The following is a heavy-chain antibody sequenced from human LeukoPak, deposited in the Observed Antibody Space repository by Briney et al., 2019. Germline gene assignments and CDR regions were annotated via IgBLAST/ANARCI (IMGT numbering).Heavy chain of an antibody. D-gene: IGHD2-15*01. Sequence: SETLSLTCTVSGGSISSYYWSWIRQPPGKGLEWIGYIYYSGSTNYNPSLKSRVTISVDTSKNQFSLKLSSVTAADTAVYYCARISLFCSGGSCSDYWGQGTLATVSS. V-gene: IGHV4-59*01. J-gene: IGHJ4*02. CDR3: ARISLFCSGGSCSDY. CDR1: GGSISSYY. CDR2: IYYSGST.